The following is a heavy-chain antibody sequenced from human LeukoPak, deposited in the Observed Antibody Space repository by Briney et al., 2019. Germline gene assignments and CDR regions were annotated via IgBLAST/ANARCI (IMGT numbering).Heavy chain of an antibody. J-gene: IGHJ3*02. D-gene: IGHD3-9*01. CDR3: ARAELRYFDWAHDAFDI. CDR2: IYYSGST. CDR1: GGSISSYY. Sequence: SETLSLTCTVSGGSISSYYWSWIRQPPGKGLEWIGYIYYSGSTNYNPSLKSRVTISVDTSKNQFSLKLSSVTAADTAVCYCARAELRYFDWAHDAFDIWGQGTMVTVSS. V-gene: IGHV4-59*01.